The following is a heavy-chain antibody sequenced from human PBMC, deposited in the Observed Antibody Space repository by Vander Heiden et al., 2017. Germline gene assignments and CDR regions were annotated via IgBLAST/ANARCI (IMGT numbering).Heavy chain of an antibody. J-gene: IGHJ3*02. CDR1: GLPVSSNY. D-gene: IGHD6-19*01. CDR3: ARGPTGSSGWYADAFDI. V-gene: IGHV3-53*01. CDR2: IYSGGST. Sequence: EVQLVESGGGLIQPGGSLRLSCSASGLPVSSNYMSGVRQAQGKGLEWVSVIYSGGSTYYADSVKGRFTISRDNSKNTLYLQMNSLRAEDTAVYYCARGPTGSSGWYADAFDIWGQGTMVTVSS.